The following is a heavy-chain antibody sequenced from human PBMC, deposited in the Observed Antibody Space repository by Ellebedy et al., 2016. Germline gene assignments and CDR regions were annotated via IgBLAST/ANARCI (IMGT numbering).Heavy chain of an antibody. CDR3: ARGEYSSSTHWFDP. Sequence: SETLSLXXTVSGGSISSYYWSWIRQPAGKGLEWIGRIYTSGSTNYNPSLKSRVTMSVDTSKNQFSLKLSSVTAADTAVYYCARGEYSSSTHWFDPWGQGTLVTVSS. CDR2: IYTSGST. J-gene: IGHJ5*02. CDR1: GGSISSYY. V-gene: IGHV4-4*07. D-gene: IGHD6-6*01.